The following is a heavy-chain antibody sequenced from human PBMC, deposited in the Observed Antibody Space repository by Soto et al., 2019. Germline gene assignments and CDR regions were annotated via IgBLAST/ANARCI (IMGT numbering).Heavy chain of an antibody. V-gene: IGHV1-3*01. Sequence: GASVKVSCKASGYTFTSYAMHWVRQAPGQRLEWMGWINAGNGNTKYSQKFQGRVTITRDTSASTAYMELSSLRSEDTAVYYCASGLWFGELPPPWSYGMDVWGQGTTVTVSS. CDR2: INAGNGNT. CDR1: GYTFTSYA. D-gene: IGHD3-10*01. J-gene: IGHJ6*02. CDR3: ASGLWFGELPPPWSYGMDV.